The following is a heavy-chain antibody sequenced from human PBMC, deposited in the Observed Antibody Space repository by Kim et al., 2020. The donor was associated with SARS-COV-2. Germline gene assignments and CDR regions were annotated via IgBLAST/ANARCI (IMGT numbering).Heavy chain of an antibody. CDR3: AREGGYDYGGPWGNWFDP. CDR1: GFIFSTYA. J-gene: IGHJ5*02. CDR2: ISYDGSNK. Sequence: GGSLRLSCAASGFIFSTYAMHWVRQAPGKGLEWVAVISYDGSNKYYADSVKGRFTISRDNSKNTLYLQMNSLRVEDTAVYYCAREGGYDYGGPWGNWFDPWGQGTLVTVPS. D-gene: IGHD5-12*01. V-gene: IGHV3-30*04.